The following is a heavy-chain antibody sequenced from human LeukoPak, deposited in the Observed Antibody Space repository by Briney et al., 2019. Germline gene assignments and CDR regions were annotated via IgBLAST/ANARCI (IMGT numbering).Heavy chain of an antibody. V-gene: IGHV4-39*01. J-gene: IGHJ4*02. CDR1: GGSISSSSYY. CDR3: AGRYYYDSSGYYQGYYFDY. D-gene: IGHD3-22*01. CDR2: IYYGGST. Sequence: PSETLSLTCTVSGGSISSSSYYWGWIRQPPGKGLEWIGSIYYGGSTYYNPSLKSRVTISVDTSKNQFSLKLSSVTAADTAVYYCAGRYYYDSSGYYQGYYFDYWGQGTLVTVSS.